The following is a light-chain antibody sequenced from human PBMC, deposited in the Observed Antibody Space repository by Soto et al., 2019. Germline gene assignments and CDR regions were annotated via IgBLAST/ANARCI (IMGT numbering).Light chain of an antibody. Sequence: TGMEQVSITLVFVSGEKNNLSFRASQSVSSSYLAWYQQKPGQAPRLLIYGASSRATGIPDRFSGSGSGTDFTITISRLEPEDFAVYYWQQYGSSPPITFGQGTRLEIK. CDR2: GAS. J-gene: IGKJ5*01. V-gene: IGKV3-20*01. CDR1: QSVSSSY. CDR3: QQYGSSPPIT.